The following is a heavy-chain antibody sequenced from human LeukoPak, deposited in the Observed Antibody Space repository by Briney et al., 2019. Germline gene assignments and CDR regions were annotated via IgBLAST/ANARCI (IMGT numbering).Heavy chain of an antibody. CDR2: ISYDGSNK. CDR3: ARVNPNGGQDAFDL. D-gene: IGHD3-16*01. CDR1: GFTFSSYA. Sequence: PGRSLRLSCAASGFTFSSYAMHWVRQAPGKGLEWVAVISYDGSNKYYADSVKGRFTISRDNSKNTLYLQMNSLRVEDTAVYYCARVNPNGGQDAFDLWGRGTVVAVSS. J-gene: IGHJ3*01. V-gene: IGHV3-30-3*01.